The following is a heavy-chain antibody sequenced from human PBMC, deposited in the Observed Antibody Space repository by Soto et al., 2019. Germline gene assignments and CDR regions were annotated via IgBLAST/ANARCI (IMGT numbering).Heavy chain of an antibody. CDR1: GFTFSSYS. Sequence: PGGSLRLSCAASGFTFSSYSMNWVRQAPGKGLEWVSSISSSSSYIYYADSVKGRFTISRDNAKNSLYLQMNSLRAEDTAVYYCARRFCQQLSPDWFDPWGQGTLVTVSS. CDR2: ISSSSSYI. J-gene: IGHJ5*02. CDR3: ARRFCQQLSPDWFDP. V-gene: IGHV3-21*01. D-gene: IGHD6-13*01.